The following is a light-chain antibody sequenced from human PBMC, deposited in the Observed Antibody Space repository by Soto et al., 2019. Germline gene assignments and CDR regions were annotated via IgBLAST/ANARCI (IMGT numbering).Light chain of an antibody. Sequence: QSVLTQPASVSGSPGQSITTSCTGTSSDVGSYSLLSWYQHHPGKAPKLIIYEDIKGPSGVSNRFSGSKSGNTASLRISGXXAEDEADYYCYTYAGGSTSLFGTGAKVT. CDR1: SSDVGSYSL. CDR2: EDI. J-gene: IGLJ1*01. CDR3: YTYAGGSTSL. V-gene: IGLV2-23*01.